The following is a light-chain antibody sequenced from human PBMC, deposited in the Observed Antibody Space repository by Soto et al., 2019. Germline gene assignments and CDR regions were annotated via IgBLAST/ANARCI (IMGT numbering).Light chain of an antibody. Sequence: IVLTQSPGTLSLSPGERATLSCRASQSVSSNYLAWYQQKPGQAPRLLIYGASTRATGVPDGFSGSGSGTDFTLTISRMEPEDFAVYYCQQYGSSGTFGQGTKVDIK. CDR2: GAS. CDR1: QSVSSNY. V-gene: IGKV3-20*01. CDR3: QQYGSSGT. J-gene: IGKJ1*01.